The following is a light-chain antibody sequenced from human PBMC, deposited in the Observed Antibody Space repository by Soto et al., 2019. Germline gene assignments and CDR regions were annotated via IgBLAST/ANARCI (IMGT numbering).Light chain of an antibody. Sequence: EIVLTKSPATLSLSPGERATLSCRASHSISNYLAWYQQKPGQAPRLLIHAASIRATGIPARFSGSGSGTDFTLTISSLEPEDFAVYFCQQRSNWPTFGQGTRLEIK. CDR1: HSISNY. CDR2: AAS. J-gene: IGKJ5*01. CDR3: QQRSNWPT. V-gene: IGKV3-11*01.